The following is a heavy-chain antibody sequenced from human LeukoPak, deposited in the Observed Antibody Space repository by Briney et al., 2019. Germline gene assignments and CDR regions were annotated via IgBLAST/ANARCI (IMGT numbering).Heavy chain of an antibody. V-gene: IGHV4-4*07. CDR3: ARDFTDSGSSLVYYYYYYMDV. J-gene: IGHJ6*03. CDR2: IYTSGST. Sequence: SETLSLTCTVSGGSISSHYWSWIRQPAGKGLEWIGRIYTSGSTNYNPSLKSRVTMSVDTSKNQFSLKLSSVTAADTAVYYCARDFTDSGSSLVYYYYYYMDVWGKGTTVTVYS. CDR1: GGSISSHY. D-gene: IGHD1-26*01.